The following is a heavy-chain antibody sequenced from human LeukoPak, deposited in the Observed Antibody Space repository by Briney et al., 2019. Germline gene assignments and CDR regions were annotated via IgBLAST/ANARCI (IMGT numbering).Heavy chain of an antibody. V-gene: IGHV3-64*01. CDR2: ISSNGGST. CDR3: ARDSGSYGTFDY. D-gene: IGHD1-26*01. J-gene: IGHJ4*02. Sequence: GGSLRLSCAASGFTFSSCAMHWVRQAPGKGLEYVSAISSNGGSTYYANSVKGRFTISRDNSKNTLYLQMGSLRAEDMAVYYCARDSGSYGTFDYWGQGTLVTVSS. CDR1: GFTFSSCA.